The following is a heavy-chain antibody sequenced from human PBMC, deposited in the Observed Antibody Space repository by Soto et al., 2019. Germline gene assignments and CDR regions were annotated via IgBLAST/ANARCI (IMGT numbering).Heavy chain of an antibody. CDR1: GGTFSSYR. Sequence: VQLVQSGAEMRRPGSSVKVSCKASGGTFSSYRINWVRQAPGQGLEWVGGIVPIYRTADYAQKFQSRVTITADESARTAYMELRGLKSQDTAVYYCARDSGAKLSSSWGQGTLVTVSS. D-gene: IGHD6-13*01. CDR2: IVPIYRTA. J-gene: IGHJ4*02. CDR3: ARDSGAKLSSS. V-gene: IGHV1-69*01.